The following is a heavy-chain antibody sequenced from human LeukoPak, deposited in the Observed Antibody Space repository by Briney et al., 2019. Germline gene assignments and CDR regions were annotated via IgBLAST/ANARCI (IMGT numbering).Heavy chain of an antibody. CDR3: ARDVDYGDANHYYYGMDV. D-gene: IGHD4-17*01. V-gene: IGHV1-18*01. CDR2: ISAYNGNT. J-gene: IGHJ6*02. Sequence: ASVKVSCKDSGYTFTSYGISWVRQAPGQGLEWMGWISAYNGNTNYAQKLQGRVTMTTDTSTSTAYMELRSLRSDDTAVYYCARDVDYGDANHYYYGMDVWGQGTTVTVSS. CDR1: GYTFTSYG.